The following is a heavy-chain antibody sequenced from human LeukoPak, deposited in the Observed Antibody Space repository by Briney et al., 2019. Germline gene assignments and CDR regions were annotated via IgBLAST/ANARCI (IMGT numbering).Heavy chain of an antibody. CDR2: IKQDGSEK. CDR3: GRDPGGGGDDFFNI. V-gene: IGHV3-7*03. CDR1: GFTFSNYW. D-gene: IGHD3-16*01. J-gene: IGHJ3*02. Sequence: GGSLRLSCAASGFTFSNYWMSWVRQAPGKGLEWVANIKQDGSEKYYVDSVKGRFTISRDNAKNSLYLQLNSLRAEDTAVYYCGRDPGGGGDDFFNIGGQGKMVTVFS.